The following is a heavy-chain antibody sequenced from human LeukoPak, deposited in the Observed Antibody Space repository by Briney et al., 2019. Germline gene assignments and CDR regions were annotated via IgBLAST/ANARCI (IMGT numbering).Heavy chain of an antibody. CDR1: GYSFTTYW. CDR2: IYPGDSDT. V-gene: IGHV5-51*01. D-gene: IGHD1-14*01. CDR3: ARRRGMDFDC. Sequence: GESLKISCKGSGYSFTTYWIGWVRQMPGKGLEWMGIIYPGDSDTRYSLSFQGQVTISADKSISTAYLQWSSLRASDTAVYYCARRRGMDFDCWGQGTLVTVSS. J-gene: IGHJ4*02.